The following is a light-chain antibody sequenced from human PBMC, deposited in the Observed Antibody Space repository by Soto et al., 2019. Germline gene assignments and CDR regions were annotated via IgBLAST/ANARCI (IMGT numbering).Light chain of an antibody. CDR1: SSDVGGYDY. CDR3: ISYTSGSTLYV. CDR2: KAS. V-gene: IGLV2-14*01. J-gene: IGLJ1*01. Sequence: QSVLTQPASVSGSPGQSITISCTGTSSDVGGYDYVSWYQQHPGKAPRLMIYKASNRPSGVSHRFSGSRSGNTASLTISGLQAEDEADYYRISYTSGSTLYVFGTGTKVTVL.